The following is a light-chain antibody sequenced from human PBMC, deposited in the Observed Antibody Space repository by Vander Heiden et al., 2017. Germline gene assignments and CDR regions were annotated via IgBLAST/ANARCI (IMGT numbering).Light chain of an antibody. CDR2: LGS. CDR1: QSLLHSNGYNY. Sequence: IVVTHCPPSMRVTPGEPASIACRCSQSLLHSNGYNYLDWYLQKPGQSPQLLIYLGSNRAYGVPDRFSGSGSGTDFTLKISRVEAEDVVVYYCRQALQTPRTFGQGTKLEIK. CDR3: RQALQTPRT. V-gene: IGKV2-28*01. J-gene: IGKJ2*01.